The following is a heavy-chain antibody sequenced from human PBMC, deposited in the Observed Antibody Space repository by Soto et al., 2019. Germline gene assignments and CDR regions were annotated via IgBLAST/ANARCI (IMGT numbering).Heavy chain of an antibody. V-gene: IGHV3-21*01. J-gene: IGHJ3*02. Sequence: GGSLRLSCAASGFTFSRYSMNWVRQAPGKGLEWVSSISSSSSYIYYADSVKGRFTISRDNAKNSLYLQMNSLRAEDTAVYYCARDRGVLMVYARGAFDIWGQGTMVTVSS. CDR2: ISSSSSYI. D-gene: IGHD2-8*01. CDR3: ARDRGVLMVYARGAFDI. CDR1: GFTFSRYS.